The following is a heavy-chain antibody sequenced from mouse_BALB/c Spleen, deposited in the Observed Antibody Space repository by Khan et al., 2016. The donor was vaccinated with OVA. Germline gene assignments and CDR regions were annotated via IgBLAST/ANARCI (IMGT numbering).Heavy chain of an antibody. Sequence: VRLQQSGPELMKPGASVKISCKSSGYSFTSYYIHWVKQSHGKTLEWIGYIDPFNGGSTYNQKFKGKATLTVDKSSSTAYMYLSSLTSEDAAVXYCARHGSTSWFAYWGQGTLVTVPA. CDR2: IDPFNGGS. D-gene: IGHD1-1*01. CDR1: GYSFTSYY. CDR3: ARHGSTSWFAY. J-gene: IGHJ3*01. V-gene: IGHV1-31*01.